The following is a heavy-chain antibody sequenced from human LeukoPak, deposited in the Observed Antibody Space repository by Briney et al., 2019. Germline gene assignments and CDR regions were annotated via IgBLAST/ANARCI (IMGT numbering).Heavy chain of an antibody. J-gene: IGHJ6*04. V-gene: IGHV4-4*09. CDR3: ARFTYATRPSDV. CDR2: IYSSGST. D-gene: IGHD6-6*01. Sequence: SETLSLTCSVSGGSISGYYWSWIRQPPGQALEWIGYIYSSGSTNYNPSLQSRVTMSVDTSMNQFSLRLSSVTAADTAVYYCARFTYATRPSDVWGKGTTVTVSS. CDR1: GGSISGYY.